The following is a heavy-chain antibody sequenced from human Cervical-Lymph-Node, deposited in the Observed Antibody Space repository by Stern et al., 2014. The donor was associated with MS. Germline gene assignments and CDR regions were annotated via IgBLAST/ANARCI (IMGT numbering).Heavy chain of an antibody. CDR2: LYHSGAS. V-gene: IGHV4-4*02. Sequence: QVQLQESGPGLVKPSGTLSLTCAVSGGSVRSTNWWSWVRQSPGKGLEWIGNLYHSGASNSRPALRSRVPISLDTSKNHLSLHLTSVTAADTAVYYCARERQQYCNSEGCSYWYFDLWGRGTLVTVSS. CDR1: GGSVRSTNW. CDR3: ARERQQYCNSEGCSYWYFDL. D-gene: IGHD2/OR15-2a*01. J-gene: IGHJ2*01.